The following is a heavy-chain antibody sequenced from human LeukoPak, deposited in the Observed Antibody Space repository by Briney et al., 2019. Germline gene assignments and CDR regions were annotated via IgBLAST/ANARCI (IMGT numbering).Heavy chain of an antibody. V-gene: IGHV3-23*01. D-gene: IGHD2-15*01. Sequence: GGSLRLSCAASGFTFSSYAMSWVRQAPGKGLEWVSAISGSGGSTYYADSVKGRFTISRDNSKNTLYLQMNSLRAEDTAVYYCATIYCSGGICYYFDYWGQGTLVTVSS. J-gene: IGHJ4*02. CDR1: GFTFSSYA. CDR2: ISGSGGST. CDR3: ATIYCSGGICYYFDY.